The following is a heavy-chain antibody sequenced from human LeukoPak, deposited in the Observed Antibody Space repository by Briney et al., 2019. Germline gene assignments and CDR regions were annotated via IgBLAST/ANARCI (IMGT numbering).Heavy chain of an antibody. CDR2: ISYDGSNK. J-gene: IGHJ4*02. V-gene: IGHV3-30*03. CDR3: ARGDGDRSYYFDY. CDR1: GFTFSSYW. D-gene: IGHD4-17*01. Sequence: PGGSLRLSCAASGFTFSSYWMSWVRQAPGKGLEWVAVISYDGSNKYYADSVKGRFTISRDNSKNTLYLQMNSLRAEDTAVYYCARGDGDRSYYFDYWGQGTLVTVSS.